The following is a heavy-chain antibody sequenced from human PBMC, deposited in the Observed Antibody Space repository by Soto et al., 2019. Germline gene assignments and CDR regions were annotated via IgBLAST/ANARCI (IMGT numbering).Heavy chain of an antibody. V-gene: IGHV4-31*03. CDR1: GDSISSGGYY. CDR2: IYYSGST. CDR3: ARRTTATAIIDF. D-gene: IGHD4-17*01. Sequence: QVQLQESGPGLVKPSQTLSLTCTVSGDSISSGGYYWSWIRQHPGKGLEWIGYIYYSGSTYYSPSLRSRLTIPLDTSKNQFFLKLDSVTAADTAVYFCARRTTATAIIDFWGQGTLVSVSS. J-gene: IGHJ4*02.